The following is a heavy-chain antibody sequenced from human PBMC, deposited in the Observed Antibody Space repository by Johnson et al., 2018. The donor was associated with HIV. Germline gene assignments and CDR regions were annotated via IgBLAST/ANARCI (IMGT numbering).Heavy chain of an antibody. J-gene: IGHJ3*02. CDR2: ISRSGSTI. Sequence: QVQLVESGGGLVKPGGSLRLSCAASGFTFSDYYMTWIRQAPGKGLEWVSYISRSGSTIYYADSVKGRFTISRDNSKNTLYLRMNSLRAEDTAVYYCAREHISSWTSDAFDIWGQGTMVTVSS. CDR1: GFTFSDYY. D-gene: IGHD6-13*01. V-gene: IGHV3-11*01. CDR3: AREHISSWTSDAFDI.